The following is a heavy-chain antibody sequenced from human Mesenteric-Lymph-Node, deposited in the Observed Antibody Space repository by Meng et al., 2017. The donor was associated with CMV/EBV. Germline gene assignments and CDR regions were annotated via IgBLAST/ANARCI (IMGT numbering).Heavy chain of an antibody. V-gene: IGHV3-53*01. Sequence: GESLKISCAASGFTFSNYWMHWVRQAPGKGLEWVSVIYSGGSTYYADSVKGRFTISRDNSKNTLYLQMNSLRAEDTAVYYCARDFWSGYYNYYGMDVWGQGTTVTVSS. CDR2: IYSGGST. D-gene: IGHD3-3*01. J-gene: IGHJ6*02. CDR1: GFTFSNYW. CDR3: ARDFWSGYYNYYGMDV.